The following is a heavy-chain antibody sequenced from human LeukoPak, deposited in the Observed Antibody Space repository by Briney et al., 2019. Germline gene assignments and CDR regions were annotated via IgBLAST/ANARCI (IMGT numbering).Heavy chain of an antibody. D-gene: IGHD3-10*01. V-gene: IGHV3-9*01. J-gene: IGHJ3*02. Sequence: GGSLRLSCAASGFTFDDYAMHWVRQAPGKGLEWVSGISWNSGSIGYADSVKGRFTISRDNAKNSLYLQMNSLRAEDTAVYYCARGIRLWFGEPNDAFDIWGQGTMVTVSS. CDR1: GFTFDDYA. CDR2: ISWNSGSI. CDR3: ARGIRLWFGEPNDAFDI.